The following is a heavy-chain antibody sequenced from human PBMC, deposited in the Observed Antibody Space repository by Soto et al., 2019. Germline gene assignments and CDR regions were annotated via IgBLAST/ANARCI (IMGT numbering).Heavy chain of an antibody. CDR3: ARGRHSTSSETVTTAPFDY. D-gene: IGHD4-17*01. CDR2: INHSGST. Sequence: SETLSLTCAVYGGSFSGYYWSWIRQPPGKGLEWIGEINHSGSTNYNPSLKSRITISPDTSKNQFSLQLNSVTPEDTAVYFCARGRHSTSSETVTTAPFDYWGQGTLVTVSS. CDR1: GGSFSGYY. V-gene: IGHV4-34*01. J-gene: IGHJ4*02.